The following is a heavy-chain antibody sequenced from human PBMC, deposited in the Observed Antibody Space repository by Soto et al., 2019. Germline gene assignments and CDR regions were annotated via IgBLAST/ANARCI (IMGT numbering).Heavy chain of an antibody. CDR1: GFTFSGFE. CDR2: ISSGASNM. CDR3: ARDPNYDFWSGYRNKEGTYGMDV. J-gene: IGHJ6*02. D-gene: IGHD3-3*01. Sequence: TGGSLRLSCVVSGFTFSGFEMNWVRQAPGKGLEWVSYISSGASNMYYADSVKGRFTISRDNAQSSLYLQMNSLRVEDTAVYYCARDPNYDFWSGYRNKEGTYGMDVWGQGTTVTVSS. V-gene: IGHV3-48*03.